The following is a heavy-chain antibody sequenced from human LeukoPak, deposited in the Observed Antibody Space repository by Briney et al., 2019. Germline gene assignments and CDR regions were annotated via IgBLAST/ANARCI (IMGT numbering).Heavy chain of an antibody. CDR2: ISSDGST. CDR3: ARDQNS. Sequence: GGSLRLSCAASGFTVSSNYMSSVRQAPGKGLEWVSVISSDGSTDYADSVKGRFTVSRDNSKNTLYLQMNSLRAEDTAVYYCARDQNSWGQGTLVTVSS. J-gene: IGHJ5*02. V-gene: IGHV3-53*01. CDR1: GFTVSSNY.